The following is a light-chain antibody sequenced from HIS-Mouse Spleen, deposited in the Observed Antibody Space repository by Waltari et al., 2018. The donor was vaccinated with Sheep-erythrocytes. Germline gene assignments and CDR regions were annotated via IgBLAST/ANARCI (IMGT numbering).Light chain of an antibody. CDR3: QQYYSYPYT. Sequence: AIRMTQSPSSLSASTGDRVTITCRASQGISSYLAWYQQKPGKAPKPRIYAASTLQSGVPSRFSGSGSGTDFTLTISCLQSEDFATYYCQQYYSYPYTFGQGTKLEIK. J-gene: IGKJ2*01. CDR2: AAS. V-gene: IGKV1-8*01. CDR1: QGISSY.